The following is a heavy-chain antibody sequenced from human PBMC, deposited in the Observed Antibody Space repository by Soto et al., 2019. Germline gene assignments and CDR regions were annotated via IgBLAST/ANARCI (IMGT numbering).Heavy chain of an antibody. CDR3: ARSYGSSWYMTFDY. V-gene: IGHV4-34*01. D-gene: IGHD6-13*01. Sequence: QVQLQQWGAGLLKPSETLSLTCAVYGESFSGYYWSWIRQPPGKGLEWIGEITHSGSTNYNPSLKSRVTISVDTSKNQFSLKLSSVTAADTAVYYCARSYGSSWYMTFDYWGQGTLVTVSS. CDR1: GESFSGYY. J-gene: IGHJ4*02. CDR2: ITHSGST.